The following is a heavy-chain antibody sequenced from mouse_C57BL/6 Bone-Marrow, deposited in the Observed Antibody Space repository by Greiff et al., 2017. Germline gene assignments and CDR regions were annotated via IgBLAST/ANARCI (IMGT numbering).Heavy chain of an antibody. J-gene: IGHJ3*01. CDR3: ARENYYGSLY. V-gene: IGHV3-6*01. CDR2: ISYDGSN. CDR1: GYSITSGYY. D-gene: IGHD1-1*01. Sequence: EVQLQQSGPGLVKPSQSLSLTCSVTGYSITSGYYWNWIRQFPGNKLEWMGYISYDGSNNYNPSLKNRISITRDTSKNQFFLKLNSVTTEDTATYDCARENYYGSLYWGQGTLVTVSA.